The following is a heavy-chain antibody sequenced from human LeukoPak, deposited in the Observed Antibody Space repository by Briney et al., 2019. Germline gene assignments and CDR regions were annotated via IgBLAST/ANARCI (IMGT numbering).Heavy chain of an antibody. CDR3: AKDLSWWAAADH. D-gene: IGHD2-15*01. Sequence: GGSLRLSCAASGFTLSGNAMSWVRQAPGRGLEWVSGVGGDDRTHYADSVRGRFTISRDNSMNTVSLDMNRLRGEDTAVYYCAKDLSWWAAADHWGQGALVTVAS. CDR2: VGGDDRT. CDR1: GFTLSGNA. J-gene: IGHJ1*01. V-gene: IGHV3-23*01.